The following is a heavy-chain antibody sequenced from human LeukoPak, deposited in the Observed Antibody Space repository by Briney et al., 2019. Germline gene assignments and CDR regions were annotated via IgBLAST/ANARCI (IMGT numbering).Heavy chain of an antibody. Sequence: PGGSLRLSCAASGFTFSSYSMNWVRQAPGKGLEWVSSISSSSSTIYYADSVKGRFTISRDNSKNTLYLQMNGLRAEDTAVYYCAKDRKNYFYYMDVWGKGTTVTISS. CDR2: ISSSSSTI. J-gene: IGHJ6*03. CDR1: GFTFSSYS. V-gene: IGHV3-48*01. CDR3: AKDRKNYFYYMDV.